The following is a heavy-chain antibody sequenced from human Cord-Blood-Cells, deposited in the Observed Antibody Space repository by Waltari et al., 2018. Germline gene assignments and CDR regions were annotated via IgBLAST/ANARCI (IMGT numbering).Heavy chain of an antibody. V-gene: IGHV3-30-3*01. D-gene: IGHD6-6*01. CDR3: ARDWGSSSHYYYYYGMDV. J-gene: IGHJ6*02. CDR2: ISYDGSNK. CDR1: ASSSSSLA. Sequence: QVQLWESGGGVVQPGRSLRLFCAASASSSSSLASPWSRQARGRGLEWGAVISYDGSNKYYADSVKGRFTISRDNSKNTLYLQMNSLRAEDTAVYYCARDWGSSSHYYYYYGMDVWGQGTTVTVSS.